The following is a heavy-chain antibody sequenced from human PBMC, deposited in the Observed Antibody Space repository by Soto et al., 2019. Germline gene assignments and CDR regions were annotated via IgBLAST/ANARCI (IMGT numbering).Heavy chain of an antibody. Sequence: ASVKVSCKASGYTFTSYYMHWVRQAPGQGLEWMGIINPSGGSTSYAQKFRGRVTMTRDTSTSTVYMELSSLRSEDTAVYYCARDRSYYDSSGYYSRPHYYYYGMDVWGQGTTVTVSS. D-gene: IGHD3-22*01. J-gene: IGHJ6*02. V-gene: IGHV1-46*01. CDR1: GYTFTSYY. CDR2: INPSGGST. CDR3: ARDRSYYDSSGYYSRPHYYYYGMDV.